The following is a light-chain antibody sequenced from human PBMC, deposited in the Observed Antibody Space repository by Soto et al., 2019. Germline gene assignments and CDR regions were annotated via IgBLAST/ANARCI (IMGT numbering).Light chain of an antibody. J-gene: IGKJ4*01. CDR3: QQRGSWPLT. CDR2: DAS. CDR1: QSVSSY. Sequence: EIVLTQSPVTPSLSPGERATLSCRASQSVSSYLAWYQQKPGQPPRLLIYDASNRATGIPARFSGSGSGTDFTLTISSLEPEDFALYYCQQRGSWPLTFGGGTKVEIK. V-gene: IGKV3-11*01.